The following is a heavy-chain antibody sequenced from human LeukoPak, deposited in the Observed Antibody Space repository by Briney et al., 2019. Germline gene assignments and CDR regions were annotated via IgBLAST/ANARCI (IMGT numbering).Heavy chain of an antibody. CDR2: IYTSGST. CDR3: ARPGYCSRTSCYRPGFWFDP. V-gene: IGHV4-61*02. Sequence: SETLSLTCTVSGGSISSGSYYWSWIRQPAGKGLEWIGRIYTSGSTNYNPSLKSRVTISVDTSKNQFSLKLSSVTAADTAVYYCARPGYCSRTSCYRPGFWFDPWGQGTLVTVSS. D-gene: IGHD2-2*01. CDR1: GGSISSGSYY. J-gene: IGHJ5*02.